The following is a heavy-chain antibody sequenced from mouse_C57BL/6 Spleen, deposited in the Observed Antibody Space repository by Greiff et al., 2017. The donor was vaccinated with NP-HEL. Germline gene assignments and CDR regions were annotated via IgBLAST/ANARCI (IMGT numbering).Heavy chain of an antibody. Sequence: VQLKQSGPELVKPGASVKISCKASGYSFTDYNMNWVKQSNGKSLEWIGVINPNYGTTSYNQKFKGKATLTVDQSSSTAYMQLNSLTSEDSAVYYCARVDYGSSFYYAMDYWGQGTSVTVSS. CDR2: INPNYGTT. CDR1: GYSFTDYN. CDR3: ARVDYGSSFYYAMDY. V-gene: IGHV1-39*01. D-gene: IGHD1-1*01. J-gene: IGHJ4*01.